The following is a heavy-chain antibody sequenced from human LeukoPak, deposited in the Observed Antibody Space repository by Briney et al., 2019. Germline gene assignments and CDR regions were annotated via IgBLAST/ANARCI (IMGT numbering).Heavy chain of an antibody. CDR1: GYTFTSSY. D-gene: IGHD1-26*01. CDR3: ARGGTYYPCIDY. CDR2: VSAYNGKT. V-gene: IGHV1-18*01. Sequence: ASVKVSCKASGYTFTSSYINWVRQAPGQGLKWMGWVSAYNGKTSYVQNFQGRVTMTTDSSTNTAYMDLTSLTSDDTAVYYCARGGTYYPCIDYWGQGTLVTVSS. J-gene: IGHJ4*02.